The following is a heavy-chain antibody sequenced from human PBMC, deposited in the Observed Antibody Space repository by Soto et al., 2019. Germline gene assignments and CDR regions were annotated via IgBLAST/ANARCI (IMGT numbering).Heavy chain of an antibody. J-gene: IGHJ5*02. Sequence: LRLSCAASGFTFRDYFMSWIRQAPGKGLEWVSFVSGSSDNIKYADSVKGRFTISRDNAKNSLYLQMNSLRAEDTAVYYCVRDSARIVVVPRVDGDNWLDPWGQGTLVTVSS. CDR2: VSGSSDNI. CDR3: VRDSARIVVVPRVDGDNWLDP. V-gene: IGHV3-11*06. CDR1: GFTFRDYF. D-gene: IGHD2-2*01.